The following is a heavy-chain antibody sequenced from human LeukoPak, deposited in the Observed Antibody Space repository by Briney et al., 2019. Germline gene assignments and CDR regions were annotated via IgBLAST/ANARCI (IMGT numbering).Heavy chain of an antibody. CDR2: TSAYNGNT. V-gene: IGHV1-18*01. CDR1: GYTFTSYG. D-gene: IGHD3-22*01. Sequence: ASVKVSCKASGYTFTSYGISWVRQAPGQGLEWMGWTSAYNGNTNYAQKLQGRVTMTTDTSTSTAYMELRSLRSDDTAVYYCARDRNGRIVVPNLDYWGQGTLVTVSS. CDR3: ARDRNGRIVVPNLDY. J-gene: IGHJ4*02.